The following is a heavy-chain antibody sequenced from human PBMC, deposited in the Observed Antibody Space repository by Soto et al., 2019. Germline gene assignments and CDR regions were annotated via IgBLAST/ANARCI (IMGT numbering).Heavy chain of an antibody. CDR2: ISGNGGST. J-gene: IGHJ4*02. CDR3: AKDRTFGPPLVRFDS. CDR1: GFTFSVYA. Sequence: PGGSLRLSCRASGFTFSVYAMTWVRQAPGKGLEWVSAISGNGGSTYYADSVKGRFAISRDNSKSTLHLQMNSLRVEDTAVYYCAKDRTFGPPLVRFDSWGQGTLVTVSS. V-gene: IGHV3-23*01. D-gene: IGHD6-6*01.